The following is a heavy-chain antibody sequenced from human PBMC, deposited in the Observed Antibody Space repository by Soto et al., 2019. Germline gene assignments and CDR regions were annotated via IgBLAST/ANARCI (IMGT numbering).Heavy chain of an antibody. CDR2: MHYSGSA. Sequence: QLHLQESGPGLVKPSETLSLTCSVSGGSITSSNYHWGWIRQPPGKGLEWIGSMHYSGSAHYNPSLKSRVTISGDTSKNQFSLKLSSVTAADTAVYYCARPDINWGQGTLVTVSS. CDR3: ARPDIN. J-gene: IGHJ4*02. D-gene: IGHD2-15*01. V-gene: IGHV4-39*01. CDR1: GGSITSSNYH.